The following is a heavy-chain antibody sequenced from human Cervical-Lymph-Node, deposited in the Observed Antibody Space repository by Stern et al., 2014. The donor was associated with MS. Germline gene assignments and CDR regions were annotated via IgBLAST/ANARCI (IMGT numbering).Heavy chain of an antibody. D-gene: IGHD3-3*01. V-gene: IGHV2-70*04. CDR3: ARMMGSGYRHYFDY. CDR2: IDWNDKT. J-gene: IGHJ4*02. CDR1: GFSLVTSGVR. Sequence: QVTLKESGPALVKPTQTLTLTCTFSGFSLVTSGVRMSWIRQPPGKALEWLASIDWNDKTFYNPSLMTRLTISKDTSKNQVVLTMTNVDPVDTATYYCARMMGSGYRHYFDYWGQGTPVTVS.